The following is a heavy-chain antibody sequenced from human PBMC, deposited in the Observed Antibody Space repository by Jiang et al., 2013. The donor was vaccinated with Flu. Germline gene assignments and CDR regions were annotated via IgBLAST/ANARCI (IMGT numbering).Heavy chain of an antibody. J-gene: IGHJ4*02. Sequence: GPGLVKPSETLSLTCTVSGGSITSNNYYWGWIRQPPGRGLDYIGSIYYSGSTYYKPSLKSRVTISTDTSKNRFSLKLNSVTAADTAVYYCVRLPFTSWYYFDYWGQGILVTVSS. CDR2: IYYSGST. D-gene: IGHD2-2*01. CDR3: VRLPFTSWYYFDY. V-gene: IGHV4-39*07. CDR1: GGSITSNNYY.